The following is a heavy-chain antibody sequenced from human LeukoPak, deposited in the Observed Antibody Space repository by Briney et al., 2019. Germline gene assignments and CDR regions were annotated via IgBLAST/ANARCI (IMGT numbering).Heavy chain of an antibody. Sequence: GGSLRLSCAASGFTFSSYAMNWVRQAPGKGLEWVSYISSSGSTIYYADSVKGRFTISRDDAKNSLYLQMNSLRAEDTAVYYCAELGITMIGGVWGKGTTVTISS. CDR2: ISSSGSTI. J-gene: IGHJ6*04. V-gene: IGHV3-48*03. CDR3: AELGITMIGGV. CDR1: GFTFSSYA. D-gene: IGHD3-10*02.